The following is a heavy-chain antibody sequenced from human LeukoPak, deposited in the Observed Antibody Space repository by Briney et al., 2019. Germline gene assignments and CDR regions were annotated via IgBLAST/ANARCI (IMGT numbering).Heavy chain of an antibody. J-gene: IGHJ5*02. CDR1: GGSFSGYY. V-gene: IGHV4-34*01. CDR3: ARPGGSGSYNWFDP. CDR2: INHSGST. D-gene: IGHD3-10*01. Sequence: SETLSLTCAVYGGSFSGYYWSWIRQPPGKGQEWIGEINHSGSTNYNPSLKSRVTISVDTSRNQFSLKLSSVTAADTAVYYCARPGGSGSYNWFDPWGQGTLVTVSS.